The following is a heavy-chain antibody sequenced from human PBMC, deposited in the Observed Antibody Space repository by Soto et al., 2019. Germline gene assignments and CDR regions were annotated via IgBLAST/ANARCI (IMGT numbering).Heavy chain of an antibody. Sequence: GGSLRLFCEASGFTFSSFSMNWVRQAPGKGLEWVSYIARDSAFIFYADSVKGRFTISRDDAKNSLYLQMNSLRADDTAVYYCARDNVYAFDIWGQGTMVTVSS. J-gene: IGHJ3*02. CDR1: GFTFSSFS. V-gene: IGHV3-21*05. CDR3: ARDNVYAFDI. CDR2: IARDSAFI.